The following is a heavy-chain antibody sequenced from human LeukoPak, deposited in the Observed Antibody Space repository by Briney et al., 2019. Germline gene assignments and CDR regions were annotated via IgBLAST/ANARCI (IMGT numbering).Heavy chain of an antibody. CDR1: RFTISSYW. CDR3: AKDLRSPSQPIHSG. Sequence: GGSLRLSCAASRFTISSYWMSWVRQAPGKGLEWVANIKQDGSDIYYADSVKGRFTISRDDSKSTLYLQMSSLRDDDTAVYYCAKDLRSPSQPIHSGWGQGTLVTVSS. V-gene: IGHV3-7*01. J-gene: IGHJ4*02. D-gene: IGHD2-15*01. CDR2: IKQDGSDI.